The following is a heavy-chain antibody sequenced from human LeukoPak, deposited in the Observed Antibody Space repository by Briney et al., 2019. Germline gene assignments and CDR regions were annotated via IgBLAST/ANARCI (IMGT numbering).Heavy chain of an antibody. Sequence: PSETLSLTCTVSGGSISSYYWSWIRQPPGKGLKWIGYIYYSGSTNYNPSLKGRVTISVDTSKNQFSLKLSSVTAADTAVYYCARLSSEVSSSWFPDGMDVWGQGTTVTVSS. D-gene: IGHD6-13*01. J-gene: IGHJ6*02. CDR1: GGSISSYY. CDR3: ARLSSEVSSSWFPDGMDV. CDR2: IYYSGST. V-gene: IGHV4-59*01.